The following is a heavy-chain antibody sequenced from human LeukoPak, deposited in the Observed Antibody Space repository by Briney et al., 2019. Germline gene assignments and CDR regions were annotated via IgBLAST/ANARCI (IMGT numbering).Heavy chain of an antibody. J-gene: IGHJ4*02. Sequence: PGRSLRLSCAASGFTFDGYAMHWVRRAPGEGLEWVSGSSWYSGSIGYEDSVKGRFTISRDNAKNSLYLQMNSLRAEDMALYYCAKAPSLSAGLFDYWGQGTLVTVSS. CDR3: AKAPSLSAGLFDY. CDR1: GFTFDGYA. CDR2: SSWYSGSI. V-gene: IGHV3-9*03. D-gene: IGHD6-13*01.